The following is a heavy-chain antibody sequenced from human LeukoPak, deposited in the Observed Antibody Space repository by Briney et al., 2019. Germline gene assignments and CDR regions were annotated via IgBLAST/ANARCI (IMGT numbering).Heavy chain of an antibody. V-gene: IGHV3-23*01. Sequence: PGGSLRLSCAASGFTFSSYGMSWVRQAPGKGLEWVSAISGSGGSTYYADSVKGRFTISRDNSKNTLYLQMNSLRAEDTAVYYCAKASGWELPIGYYYYMDVWGKGTTVTISS. D-gene: IGHD1-26*01. J-gene: IGHJ6*03. CDR3: AKASGWELPIGYYYYMDV. CDR2: ISGSGGST. CDR1: GFTFSSYG.